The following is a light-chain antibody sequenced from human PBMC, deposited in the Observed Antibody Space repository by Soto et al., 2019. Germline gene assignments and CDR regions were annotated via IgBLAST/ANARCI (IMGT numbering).Light chain of an antibody. Sequence: IQVTQCPSSVSASGGDGVTITCRASQDLXAYLAWFEDKPGRAPQIMXSAASSLQRGVPSRLSGSGSGTDFTLTITSMQPEYFATYYCQQVNSDPSTFGQGTRLEIK. CDR1: QDLXAY. CDR2: AAS. J-gene: IGKJ5*01. V-gene: IGKV1-12*01. CDR3: QQVNSDPST.